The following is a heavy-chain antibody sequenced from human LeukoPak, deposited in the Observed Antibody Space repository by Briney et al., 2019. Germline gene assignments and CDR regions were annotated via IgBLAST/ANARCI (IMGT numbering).Heavy chain of an antibody. CDR1: GDSVSNGNYY. CDR3: ARGYSSSSPLDY. J-gene: IGHJ4*02. Sequence: PSETLSLTCTVSGDSVSNGNYYWSWIRQPPGKGLEWIGYTYYSGSTNYNPSLKSRVTISVDTSKNQFSLKLSSVTAADTAVYYCARGYSSSSPLDYWGQGTLVTVSS. D-gene: IGHD6-6*01. V-gene: IGHV4-61*01. CDR2: TYYSGST.